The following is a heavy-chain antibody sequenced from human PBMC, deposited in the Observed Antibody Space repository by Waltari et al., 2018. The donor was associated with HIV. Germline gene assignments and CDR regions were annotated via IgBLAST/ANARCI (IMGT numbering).Heavy chain of an antibody. CDR2: IKQYVSEK. V-gene: IGHV3-7*01. J-gene: IGHJ4*02. Sequence: EVHLVESGGGLVQPGGSLRLSCAASGFTLLNYWLSWLRKAPGKGLECVANIKQYVSEKYYVDSVKGRFTISRDNAKNSLFLQMNSLRGEDTAVYYCARRRCTSTSCFFDYWGQGTLVTVS. CDR1: GFTLLNYW. CDR3: ARRRCTSTSCFFDY. D-gene: IGHD2-2*01.